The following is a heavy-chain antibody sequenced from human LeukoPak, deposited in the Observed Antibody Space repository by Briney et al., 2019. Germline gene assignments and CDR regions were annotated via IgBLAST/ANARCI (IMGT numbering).Heavy chain of an antibody. Sequence: ASVKVSCEASGYTFTGYYMHWVRQAPGQGLEWMGWINPKSGGTNYAQKFQGRVTMTRDTSISTAYMELNRLRSDDTAVYYCARPDIGMADLDYWGQGTLVTVSS. CDR1: GYTFTGYY. CDR2: INPKSGGT. J-gene: IGHJ4*02. D-gene: IGHD6-19*01. V-gene: IGHV1-2*02. CDR3: ARPDIGMADLDY.